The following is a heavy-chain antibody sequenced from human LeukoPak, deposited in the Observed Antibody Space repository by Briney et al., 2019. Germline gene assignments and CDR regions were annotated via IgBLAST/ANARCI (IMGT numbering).Heavy chain of an antibody. CDR1: GLTFSSYA. V-gene: IGHV3-30-3*01. D-gene: IGHD6-19*01. J-gene: IGHJ4*02. CDR2: ISYDGSNK. Sequence: GGSLRLSCAASGLTFSSYAMHWVRQAPGKGLEWVAVISYDGSNKYYADSVKGRFTISRDNSKNTLYLQMNSLRAEDTAVYYCARTFSSGWYSPTDYWGQGTLATVSS. CDR3: ARTFSSGWYSPTDY.